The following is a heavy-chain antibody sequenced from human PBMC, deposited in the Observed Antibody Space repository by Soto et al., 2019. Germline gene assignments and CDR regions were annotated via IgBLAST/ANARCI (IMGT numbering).Heavy chain of an antibody. CDR3: VKGAWLDD. Sequence: PGGSLRLSCAASGLTFSTFDMTWVRQPPGKGLEWVSLIRGSSGSTYYADSVKGRFTISKDISKNTLYLQMNSLRAEDTALYFCVKGAWLDDWGQGNMVTVSS. CDR2: IRGSSGST. CDR1: GLTFSTFD. J-gene: IGHJ4*02. V-gene: IGHV3-23*01.